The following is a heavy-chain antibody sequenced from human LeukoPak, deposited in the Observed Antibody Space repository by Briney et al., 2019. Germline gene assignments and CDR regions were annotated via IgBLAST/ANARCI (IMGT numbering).Heavy chain of an antibody. Sequence: SETLSLTCTVSGGSISSSSYYWGWLRHPPGKGLEWIGSIYYSGSTYYNPSLKSRVTISVDTSKNQFSLKLSSVTAADTAVYYCARHRIAVAAWGQGTLVTVSS. CDR3: ARHRIAVAA. V-gene: IGHV4-39*01. D-gene: IGHD6-19*01. CDR2: IYYSGST. J-gene: IGHJ5*02. CDR1: GGSISSSSYY.